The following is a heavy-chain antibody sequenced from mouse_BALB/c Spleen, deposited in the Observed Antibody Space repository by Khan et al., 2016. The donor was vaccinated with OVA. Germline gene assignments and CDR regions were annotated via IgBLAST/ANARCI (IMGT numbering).Heavy chain of an antibody. CDR2: INTYTGEP. J-gene: IGHJ3*01. D-gene: IGHD2-1*01. CDR3: ARSNGNYWFAY. Sequence: QIQLVQSGPELKKPGETVKISCKASGYTFTNYGMNWVKQAPGKGLKWMGWINTYTGEPTYADDFKGRVAFSLETSASTAYLQINNLKNEDTATSFCARSNGNYWFAYWGQGTLVTVSA. CDR1: GYTFTNYG. V-gene: IGHV9-3-1*01.